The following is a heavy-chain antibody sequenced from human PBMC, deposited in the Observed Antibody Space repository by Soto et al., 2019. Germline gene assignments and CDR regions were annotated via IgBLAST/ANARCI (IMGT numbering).Heavy chain of an antibody. V-gene: IGHV3-23*01. Sequence: HPGGSLRLSCAASGFTFSSYAMSWVRQAPGKGLEWVSAISGSGGSTYYADSVKGRFTISRDNSKNTLYLQMNSLRAEDTAVYYCAKFSDRYYDYIWGSYRYKPDDGYFDYWGQGTLVTVSS. CDR2: ISGSGGST. J-gene: IGHJ4*02. CDR3: AKFSDRYYDYIWGSYRYKPDDGYFDY. D-gene: IGHD3-16*02. CDR1: GFTFSSYA.